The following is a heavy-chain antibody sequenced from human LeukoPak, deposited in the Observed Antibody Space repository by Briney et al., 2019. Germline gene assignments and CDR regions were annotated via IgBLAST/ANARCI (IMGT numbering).Heavy chain of an antibody. CDR1: GFTFSSYW. V-gene: IGHV3-7*01. Sequence: PGGSLRLSCAASGFTFSSYWMNWVRQAPGKGLEWVANIKHDGSEKYYVGSVEGRFTISRDNPKSSMYLQMNSLRAEDTAVYYCARDPTRGYSYGYEDYWGQGTLVTVSS. J-gene: IGHJ4*02. CDR3: ARDPTRGYSYGYEDY. CDR2: IKHDGSEK. D-gene: IGHD5-18*01.